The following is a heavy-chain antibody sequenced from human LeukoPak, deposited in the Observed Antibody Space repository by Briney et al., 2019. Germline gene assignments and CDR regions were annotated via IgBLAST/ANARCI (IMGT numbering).Heavy chain of an antibody. D-gene: IGHD2-2*01. J-gene: IGHJ6*02. V-gene: IGHV3-30*18. CDR1: GFTFSSYG. Sequence: GRSLRLSCAASGFTFSSYGMHWVRQAPGKGLEWVAVISYDGSNKYYADSVKGRFTISRDNSKNTLYLQMNSLRAEDTAVYYCAKDQYQLLSRSYYGMDVWGQGTTVTVSS. CDR2: ISYDGSNK. CDR3: AKDQYQLLSRSYYGMDV.